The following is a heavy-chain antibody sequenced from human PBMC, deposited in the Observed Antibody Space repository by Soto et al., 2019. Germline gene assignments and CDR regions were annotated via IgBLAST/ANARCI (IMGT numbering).Heavy chain of an antibody. J-gene: IGHJ6*02. CDR2: ISYDGSNK. V-gene: IGHV3-30-3*01. CDR3: ARDSYRGYSSSWYPFRNVDV. D-gene: IGHD6-13*01. CDR1: GFTFSSYA. Sequence: GGSLRLSCAASGFTFSSYAMHWVRQAPGKGLEWVAVISYDGSNKYYADSVKGRFTISRDNSKNTLYLQMNGLRAEDTAVYYCARDSYRGYSSSWYPFRNVDVWGQGTTVTVSS.